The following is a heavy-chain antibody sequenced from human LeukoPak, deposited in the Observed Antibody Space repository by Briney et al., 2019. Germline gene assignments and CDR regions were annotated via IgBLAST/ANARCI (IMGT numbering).Heavy chain of an antibody. J-gene: IGHJ5*02. Sequence: PGGSLRLSCAASGLTFSSYGMHWVRQAPGKGLEWVAFIRYDGSNKYYADSVKGRFTISRDNSKNTLYLQMNSLRAEDTAVYDCAKCPRITIFGGSGENWFDPWGQGTLVTVSS. V-gene: IGHV3-30*02. CDR3: AKCPRITIFGGSGENWFDP. CDR2: IRYDGSNK. D-gene: IGHD3-3*01. CDR1: GLTFSSYG.